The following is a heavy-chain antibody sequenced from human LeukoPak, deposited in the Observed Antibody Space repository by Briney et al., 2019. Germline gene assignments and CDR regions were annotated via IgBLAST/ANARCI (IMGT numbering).Heavy chain of an antibody. V-gene: IGHV4-4*07. J-gene: IGHJ4*02. Sequence: SETLSLTCTVSGGSISSYYWSWIRQPAGKGLEWIGRIYTSGSTNYNPSLKSRVTISVDKSKNQFSLKLSSVTAADTAVYYCARVPYNWNDRGAIDYWGQGTLVTVSS. CDR2: IYTSGST. CDR3: ARVPYNWNDRGAIDY. CDR1: GGSISSYY. D-gene: IGHD1-20*01.